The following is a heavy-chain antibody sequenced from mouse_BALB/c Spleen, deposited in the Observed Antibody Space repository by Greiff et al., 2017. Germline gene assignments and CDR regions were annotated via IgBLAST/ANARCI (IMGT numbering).Heavy chain of an antibody. J-gene: IGHJ3*01. Sequence: QVQLQQSGAELAKPGASVKMSCKASGYTFTSYWMHWVKQRPGQGLEWIGYINPSTGYTEYNQKFKDKATLTADKSSSTAYMQLSSLTSEDSAVYYCARSDYGLFAYWGQGTLVTVSA. CDR3: ARSDYGLFAY. CDR2: INPSTGYT. D-gene: IGHD1-1*02. CDR1: GYTFTSYW. V-gene: IGHV1-7*01.